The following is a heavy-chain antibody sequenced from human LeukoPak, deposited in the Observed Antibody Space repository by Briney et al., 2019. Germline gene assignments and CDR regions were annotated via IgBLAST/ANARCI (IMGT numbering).Heavy chain of an antibody. V-gene: IGHV3-23*01. Sequence: GSLRLSCAASGFTFSSHAMSWVRQAPGKGLEWVSAISGSGGSTYYADSVKGRFTISRDNSKNTLYLQMNSLRAEDTAVYYCAKAPKYYDFWSGYPNFYYMDVWGKGTTVTVSS. CDR2: ISGSGGST. CDR1: GFTFSSHA. J-gene: IGHJ6*03. D-gene: IGHD3-3*01. CDR3: AKAPKYYDFWSGYPNFYYMDV.